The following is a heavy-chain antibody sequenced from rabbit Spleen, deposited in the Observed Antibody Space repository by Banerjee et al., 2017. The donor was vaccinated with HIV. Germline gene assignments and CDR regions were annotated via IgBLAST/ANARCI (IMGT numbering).Heavy chain of an antibody. CDR3: AREILWNDAM. V-gene: IGHV1S45*01. CDR1: GFDLSTYYY. Sequence: QEQLEESGGDLVKPEGSLTLTCTASGFDLSTYYYMCWVRQAPGKGLEWIGCISIGSSGTWYASWAKGRFTISKTSSTTVTLQMTSLTAADTATYFCAREILWNDAMWGPGTLVTVS. J-gene: IGHJ6*01. D-gene: IGHD2-1*01. CDR2: ISIGSSGT.